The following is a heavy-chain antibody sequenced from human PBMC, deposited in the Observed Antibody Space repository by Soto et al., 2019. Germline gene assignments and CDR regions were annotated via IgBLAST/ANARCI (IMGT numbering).Heavy chain of an antibody. CDR1: GFTFTDYY. V-gene: IGHV3-11*01. D-gene: IGHD3-3*01. CDR2: ISSSGSTI. Sequence: PGGSLRLSCAASGFTFTDYYMSWIRQAPGKGLEWVSYISSSGSTIYYADSVKGRFTISRDNAKNSLYLQMNSLRAEDTAVYYCARAWRRRGVTISPVHDYWGQGTLVIVSS. J-gene: IGHJ4*02. CDR3: ARAWRRRGVTISPVHDY.